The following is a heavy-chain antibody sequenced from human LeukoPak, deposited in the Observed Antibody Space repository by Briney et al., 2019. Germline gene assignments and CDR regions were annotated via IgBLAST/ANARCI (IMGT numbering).Heavy chain of an antibody. V-gene: IGHV4-38-2*02. CDR1: GHSIVNSYY. CDR2: IYHTGAT. D-gene: IGHD3-22*01. CDR3: ARAVDSSGFSSFQH. J-gene: IGHJ1*01. Sequence: SETLSLTCSVSGHSIVNSYYWGWIRQPPGKGLEWIGSIYHTGATYYNPSLRSRVTISVDTSKNQFSLRLNSVTAADTAVYYCARAVDSSGFSSFQHWGQGTLVTVTS.